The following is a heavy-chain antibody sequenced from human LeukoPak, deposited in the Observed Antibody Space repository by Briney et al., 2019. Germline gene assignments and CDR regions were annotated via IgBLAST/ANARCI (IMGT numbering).Heavy chain of an antibody. CDR3: AGDLSRGPRGADC. CDR2: FSAYNGNT. V-gene: IGHV1-18*01. J-gene: IGHJ4*02. CDR1: GYTFTSYG. Sequence: GASVKVSCKASGYTFTSYGISWVRQAPRQGVEWGGWFSAYNGNTNYAQKIQGRVTTTTDTSTSTAYTERRGPRSEDTAVYFYAGDLSRGPRGADCWGERTLLTDSS.